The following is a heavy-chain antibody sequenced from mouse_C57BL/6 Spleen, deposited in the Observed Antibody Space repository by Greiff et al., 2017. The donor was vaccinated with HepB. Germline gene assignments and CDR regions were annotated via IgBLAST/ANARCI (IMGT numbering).Heavy chain of an antibody. J-gene: IGHJ3*01. CDR3: ARRLGGPKAWFAY. V-gene: IGHV14-2*01. Sequence: EVKLVESGAELVKPGASVKLSCTASGFNIKDYYMHWVKQRTEQGLEWIGRIDPEDGETKYAPKFQGKATITADTSSNTAYLQLSSLTSEDTAVYYCARRLGGPKAWFAYWGQGTLVTVSA. CDR1: GFNIKDYY. CDR2: IDPEDGET.